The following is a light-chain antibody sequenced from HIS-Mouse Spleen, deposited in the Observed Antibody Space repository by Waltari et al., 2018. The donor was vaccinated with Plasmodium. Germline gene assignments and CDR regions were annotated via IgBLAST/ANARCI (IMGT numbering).Light chain of an antibody. CDR1: QSVSSN. V-gene: IGKV3-15*01. J-gene: IGKJ1*01. CDR2: GPT. CDR3: QQYNNWPAWT. Sequence: EIVMTQSPATLSVSPGERATLPCRASQSVSSNLAWYQQKPGQAPRPLSDGPTTRATGIPARFSGSGTGTEFTLTISGLRSEDFAVYYCQQYNNWPAWTFGQGTKVEIK.